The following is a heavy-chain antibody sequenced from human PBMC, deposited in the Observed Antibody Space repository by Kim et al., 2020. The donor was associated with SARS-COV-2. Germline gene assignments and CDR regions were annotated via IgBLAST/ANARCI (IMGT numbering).Heavy chain of an antibody. CDR1: GFTFSSYA. Sequence: GGSLRLSCAASGFTFSSYAMSWVRQAPGKGLEWVSAISGSGGSTYYADSVKGRFTISRDNSKNTLYLQMNSLRAEDTAVYYCAKDSLAIFGVVTNFDYWGQGTLVTVSS. CDR2: ISGSGGST. V-gene: IGHV3-23*01. J-gene: IGHJ4*02. D-gene: IGHD3-3*01. CDR3: AKDSLAIFGVVTNFDY.